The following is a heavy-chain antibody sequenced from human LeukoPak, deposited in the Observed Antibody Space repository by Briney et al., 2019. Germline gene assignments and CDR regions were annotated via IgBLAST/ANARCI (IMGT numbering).Heavy chain of an antibody. CDR2: IWYDGSNK. CDR1: GFTFSSYG. D-gene: IGHD3-10*01. CDR3: ARDLGESGRGHYHYYGMDV. V-gene: IGHV3-33*01. J-gene: IGHJ6*02. Sequence: PGGSLRLSCAASGFTFSSYGMHWVRQAPGKGLEWVAVIWYDGSNKYYADSVKGRFTISRDNSKNTLYLQMNSLRAEDTAVYYCARDLGESGRGHYHYYGMDVWGQGTTVTVSS.